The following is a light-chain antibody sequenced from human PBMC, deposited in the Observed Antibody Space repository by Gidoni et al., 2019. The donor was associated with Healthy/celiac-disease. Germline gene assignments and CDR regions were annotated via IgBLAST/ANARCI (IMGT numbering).Light chain of an antibody. CDR1: SGHSSYA. CDR3: QTWGTGIRV. V-gene: IGLV4-69*01. CDR2: LNSDGSH. Sequence: QLVLTQSPSASASLAASVKLTCTLSSGHSSYAIAWHQQQTEKGPRYLMKLNSDGSHSKGDGIPDRFSGSSSGAERYLTISSLQSEDEADYYCQTWGTGIRVFGGGTKLTVL. J-gene: IGLJ3*02.